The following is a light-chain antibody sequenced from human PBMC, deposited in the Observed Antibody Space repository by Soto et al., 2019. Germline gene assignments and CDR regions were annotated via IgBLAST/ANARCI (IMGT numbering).Light chain of an antibody. CDR3: SSYTSSSTVV. Sequence: QAVVTQPASVSGSPGQSITISCTGTSSDVGGYNYVSWYQHHPGKAPKLVIYDVSDRPSGVSNRFSGSKSGNTASLTISGLQAEDEAEFYCSSYTSSSTVVFGGGTKLTVL. CDR2: DVS. V-gene: IGLV2-14*03. CDR1: SSDVGGYNY. J-gene: IGLJ2*01.